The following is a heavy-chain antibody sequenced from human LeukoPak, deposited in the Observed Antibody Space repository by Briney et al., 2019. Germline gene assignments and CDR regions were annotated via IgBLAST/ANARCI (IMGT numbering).Heavy chain of an antibody. CDR3: ARPTYYYDSSGYSHDAFDI. D-gene: IGHD3-22*01. CDR1: GYSFTSYW. J-gene: IGHJ3*02. CDR2: IYPGDSDT. V-gene: IGHV5-51*01. Sequence: GEPLKISCKGSGYSFTSYWIGWVRQMPGKGLEWMGIIYPGDSDTRYSPSFQGQVTISADKSISTAYLQWSSLKASDTAMYYCARPTYYYDSSGYSHDAFDIWGQGTMVTVSS.